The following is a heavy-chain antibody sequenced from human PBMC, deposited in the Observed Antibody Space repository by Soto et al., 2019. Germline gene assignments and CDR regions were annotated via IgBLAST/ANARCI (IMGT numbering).Heavy chain of an antibody. CDR2: INHSGST. V-gene: IGHV4-34*01. CDR1: GGSFSGYY. D-gene: IGHD4-17*01. CDR3: ARGKAVVVRYGDYARGLNWFDP. Sequence: PSETLSLTCAVYGGSFSGYYWSWIRQPPGKGLEWIGEINHSGSTNYNPSLKSRVTISVDTSKNQFSLKLSSVTAADTAVYYCARGKAVVVRYGDYARGLNWFDPWGQGTLVTVSS. J-gene: IGHJ5*02.